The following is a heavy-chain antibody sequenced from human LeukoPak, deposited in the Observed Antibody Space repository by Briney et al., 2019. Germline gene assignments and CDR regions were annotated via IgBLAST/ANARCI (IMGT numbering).Heavy chain of an antibody. V-gene: IGHV4-4*02. Sequence: SETLSLTCAVSGGSISSSNWWSWVRQPPGKGLEWIGEIYHSGSTNYNPSLKSRVTISVDKSKNQFSLKLSSVTAADTAVYYCASTNYGSGSSDAFDIWGQGTMVTVSS. CDR1: GGSISSSNW. D-gene: IGHD3-10*01. CDR3: ASTNYGSGSSDAFDI. J-gene: IGHJ3*02. CDR2: IYHSGST.